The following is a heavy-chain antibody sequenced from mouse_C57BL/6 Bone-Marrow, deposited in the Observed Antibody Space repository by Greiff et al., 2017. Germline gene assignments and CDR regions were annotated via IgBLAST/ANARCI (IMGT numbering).Heavy chain of an antibody. CDR2: IYPGSGST. CDR1: GYTFTSYW. CDR3: ARWGYGSSSMDY. Sequence: QVQLQQSGAELVKPGASVKMSCTASGYTFTSYWITWVKQRPGQGLEWIGDIYPGSGSTNYNEKFKSKATLTVDTSSSTAYMQLSSLTSEDSAVYYCARWGYGSSSMDYWGQGTSVTVSS. D-gene: IGHD1-1*01. J-gene: IGHJ4*01. V-gene: IGHV1-55*01.